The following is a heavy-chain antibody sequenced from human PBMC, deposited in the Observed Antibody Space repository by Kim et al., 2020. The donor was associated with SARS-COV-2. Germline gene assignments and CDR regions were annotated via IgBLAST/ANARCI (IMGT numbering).Heavy chain of an antibody. Sequence: GGSLRLSCAASGFTFSNAWMSWVRQAPGKGLEWVGRIKSKTDGGTTDYAAPVKGRFTISRDDSKNTLYLQMNSLKTEDTAVYYCTTGLDIVVVPAADLNDAFDIWGQGTMVTVSS. V-gene: IGHV3-15*01. D-gene: IGHD2-2*03. J-gene: IGHJ3*02. CDR1: GFTFSNAW. CDR3: TTGLDIVVVPAADLNDAFDI. CDR2: IKSKTDGGTT.